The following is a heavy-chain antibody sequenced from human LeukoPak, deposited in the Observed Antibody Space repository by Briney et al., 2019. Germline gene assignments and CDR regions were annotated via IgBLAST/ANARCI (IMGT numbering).Heavy chain of an antibody. CDR1: GGSISSFY. CDR3: ARHGTTLSPFDY. CDR2: ILYSGST. Sequence: SETLSLTCTVSGGSISSFYWSWIRQSPGKGLEWIGYILYSGSTNHNPSLRGRVTISVDTSKNQFSLKLGSVTAADTAMYYCARHGTTLSPFDYWGQGTLVTVSS. D-gene: IGHD1/OR15-1a*01. V-gene: IGHV4-59*08. J-gene: IGHJ4*02.